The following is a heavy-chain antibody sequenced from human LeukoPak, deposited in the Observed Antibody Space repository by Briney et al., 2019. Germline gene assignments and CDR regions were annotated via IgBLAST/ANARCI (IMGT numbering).Heavy chain of an antibody. CDR2: IRYDGSNK. D-gene: IGHD3-3*01. CDR3: AKKTVVWSGYYSLPDFDY. V-gene: IGHV3-30*02. Sequence: PGGSLRLSCAASGFTFSSYGMHWVRQAPGKGLEWVAFIRYDGSNKYYADSVKGRFTISRDNSKNTLYLQMNSLRAEDTAVYYCAKKTVVWSGYYSLPDFDYWGQGTLVTVSS. CDR1: GFTFSSYG. J-gene: IGHJ4*02.